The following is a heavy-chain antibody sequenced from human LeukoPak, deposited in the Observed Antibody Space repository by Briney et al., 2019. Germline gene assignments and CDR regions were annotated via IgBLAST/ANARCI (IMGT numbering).Heavy chain of an antibody. Sequence: GGSLRLSCTVSGFTFSSYSMNWARQAPGKGLEWLSYISNTSSTIYYSGSVQGRFTISRDNAKNSLYLQMNNLRAEDTAVYYCTRSLYWGRGTLVTVSS. CDR2: ISNTSSTI. J-gene: IGHJ4*02. V-gene: IGHV3-48*04. CDR1: GFTFSSYS. CDR3: TRSLY.